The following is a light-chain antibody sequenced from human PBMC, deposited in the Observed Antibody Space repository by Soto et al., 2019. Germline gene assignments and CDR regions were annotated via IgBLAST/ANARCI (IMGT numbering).Light chain of an antibody. V-gene: IGKV3-20*01. J-gene: IGKJ5*01. CDR3: HQYGSSPPVT. Sequence: EIVLTQSPGTLSLSPGERATLSCRASQSVSNNYLAWYQQKPGQAPRLLTYGASSRATGIPDRFSGSGSGTDFTLTISRLEPEDFAMYYCHQYGSSPPVTFGQGTRLEIK. CDR2: GAS. CDR1: QSVSNNY.